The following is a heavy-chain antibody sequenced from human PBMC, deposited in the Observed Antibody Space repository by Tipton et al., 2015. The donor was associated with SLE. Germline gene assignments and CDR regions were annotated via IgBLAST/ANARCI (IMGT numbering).Heavy chain of an antibody. CDR2: IYYSGST. V-gene: IGHV4-59*01. CDR3: ARDRYSGYDSFYYYYYMDV. Sequence: TLSLTCTVSGGSISSYYWSWIRQPPGKGLEWIGYIYYSGSTNYNPSLKSRVTISVDTSKNQFSLKLSSVTAADTAVHYCARDRYSGYDSFYYYYYMDVWGKGTTVTVSS. CDR1: GGSISSYY. D-gene: IGHD5-12*01. J-gene: IGHJ6*03.